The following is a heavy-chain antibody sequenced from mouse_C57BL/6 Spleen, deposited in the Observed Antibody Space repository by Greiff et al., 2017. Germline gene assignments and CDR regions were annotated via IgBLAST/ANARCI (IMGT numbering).Heavy chain of an antibody. CDR1: GYTFTSYW. CDR3: AGKEELYGDRFAY. V-gene: IGHV1-69*01. CDR2: IDPSDSYT. J-gene: IGHJ3*01. Sequence: QVQLQQPGAELVMPGASVKLSCKASGYTFTSYWMHWVKQSPGQGLEWIGEIDPSDSYTNYNQKFKGKSTLTVDKSSSTAYMQLSSLTSEDSTVYSCAGKEELYGDRFAYWGQGTLVTVSA. D-gene: IGHD2-13*01.